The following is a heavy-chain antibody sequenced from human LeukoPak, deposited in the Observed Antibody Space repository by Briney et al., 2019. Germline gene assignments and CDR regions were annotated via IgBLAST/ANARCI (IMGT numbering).Heavy chain of an antibody. D-gene: IGHD3-10*01. J-gene: IGHJ4*02. CDR1: GFTFGSYD. V-gene: IGHV3-23*01. CDR2: ISGSGGST. CDR3: AKEKAVRGVVLDY. Sequence: GGSLRLSCXXSGFTFGSYDMSWVRQAPGKGLEWVSTISGSGGSTYYADSVKGRLTISRDNSKKTLYLQMNSLRAEDTAVYYCAKEKAVRGVVLDYWGQGTLVTVSS.